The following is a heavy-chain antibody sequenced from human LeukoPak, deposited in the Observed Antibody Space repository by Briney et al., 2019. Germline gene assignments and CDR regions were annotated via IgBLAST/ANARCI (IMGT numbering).Heavy chain of an antibody. V-gene: IGHV1-46*01. Sequence: ASVKVSCKASGYTFTSYYMHWVRQAPGQGLEWMGLINPSGGSTSYAQTFQGRVTTTRDTSTSTVYMELSSLRSEDTAVYYCARTSGITGCFDYGGQGTLVTVSS. J-gene: IGHJ4*02. CDR2: INPSGGST. CDR1: GYTFTSYY. CDR3: ARTSGITGCFDY. D-gene: IGHD1-20*01.